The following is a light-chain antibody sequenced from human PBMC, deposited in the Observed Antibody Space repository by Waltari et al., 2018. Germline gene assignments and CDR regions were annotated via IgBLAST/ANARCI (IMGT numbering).Light chain of an antibody. CDR3: CSFTNSRNFDV. Sequence: QSALTQPASVSGSPGQSITISCTGTSGDVGSHDLVSWYQQHPGKAPKLIIYEINKRPSAVSNRFSGSKSGKTASLTISGLHAEDEADYYCCSFTNSRNFDVFGTGTKVTVL. CDR2: EIN. CDR1: SGDVGSHDL. V-gene: IGLV2-23*02. J-gene: IGLJ1*01.